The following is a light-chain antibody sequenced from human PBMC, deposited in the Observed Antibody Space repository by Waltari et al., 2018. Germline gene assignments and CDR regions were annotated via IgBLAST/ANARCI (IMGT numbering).Light chain of an antibody. J-gene: IGKJ4*01. V-gene: IGKV3-11*01. CDR1: QSISSY. CDR3: QQRSNWPLT. CDR2: DAS. Sequence: ELVLTQSPATLSLAPGERATLSCRASQSISSYLAWSHQKPGQAPRLLIYDASNRATGIPARFSGSWSGTDFTLTISSLEPEDFAVYYCQQRSNWPLTFGGGTKVEIK.